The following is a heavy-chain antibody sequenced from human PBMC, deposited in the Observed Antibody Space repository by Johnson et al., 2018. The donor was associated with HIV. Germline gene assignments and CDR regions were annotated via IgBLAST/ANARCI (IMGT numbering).Heavy chain of an antibody. V-gene: IGHV3-33*01. J-gene: IGHJ3*02. CDR3: ARDGGYTFFAFDT. CDR1: GFSVRNYG. CDR2: IWKDGQTK. D-gene: IGHD5-18*01. Sequence: VQLVESGGGVVLPGRSLGLSCAASGFSVRNYGMHWVRQAPGKGLAWLAVIWKDGQTKYFADSVKGRFTISRDTYKNTLNVQMNSLRAEDTAIYYCARDGGYTFFAFDTWGRGTLVTVSS.